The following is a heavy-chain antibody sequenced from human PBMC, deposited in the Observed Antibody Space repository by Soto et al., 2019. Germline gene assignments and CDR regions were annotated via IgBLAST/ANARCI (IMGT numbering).Heavy chain of an antibody. CDR2: IYYSGST. Sequence: PSETLSLTCTVSGSSISSSSYYWGWIRQPPGKGLEWIGSIYYSGSTYYNPSLKSRVTISVDTSKNQFSLKLSSVTAADTAVYYCARHTPAISISDHWGQGTLVTVSS. J-gene: IGHJ4*02. D-gene: IGHD2-15*01. CDR3: ARHTPAISISDH. CDR1: GSSISSSSYY. V-gene: IGHV4-39*01.